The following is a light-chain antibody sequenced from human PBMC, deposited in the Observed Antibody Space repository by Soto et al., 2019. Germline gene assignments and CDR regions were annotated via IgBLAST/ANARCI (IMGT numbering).Light chain of an antibody. V-gene: IGLV2-11*01. J-gene: IGLJ3*02. CDR1: SSDV. Sequence: QSALTQPRSVSGSPGQSVTISCTGTSSDVVSWYQQHPGKAPKLIIYYVSQRPSRVPDRFSGSKSGNTASLTISGLQAEDEADYYCCSSAGGFTWVFGGGTEVAVL. CDR3: CSSAGGFTWV. CDR2: YVS.